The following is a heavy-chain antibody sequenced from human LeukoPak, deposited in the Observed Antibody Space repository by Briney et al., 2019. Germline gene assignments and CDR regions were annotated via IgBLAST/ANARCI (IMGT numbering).Heavy chain of an antibody. CDR3: AKRRYCSTTNCHDFDY. V-gene: IGHV3-23*01. J-gene: IGHJ4*02. CDR2: ISAGGETP. D-gene: IGHD2-2*01. Sequence: GGSLRLSXAASGFTFSSYAMSWVRQAPGKGLEWVSAISAGGETPYYADSVKGRFTISRDNFKNTLYLRMNSLRADDTAVYYCAKRRYCSTTNCHDFDYWGQGTLVTVSS. CDR1: GFTFSSYA.